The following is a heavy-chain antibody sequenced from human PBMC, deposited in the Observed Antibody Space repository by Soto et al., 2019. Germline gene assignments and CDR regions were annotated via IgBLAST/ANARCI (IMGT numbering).Heavy chain of an antibody. CDR2: IIPVFGIV. J-gene: IGHJ6*02. CDR3: ASGRIVVVGSLAYYGMDV. D-gene: IGHD6-19*01. Sequence: QVQLVQSGAEVKKPGSSVRVTCKASGGTPSNSAFSWVRQAPGQGLEWMGGIIPVFGIVKYAQNLEGRVTITADESTNTAYMELSSLRYEDRAVYYCASGRIVVVGSLAYYGMDVWGQGTTVTVSS. CDR1: GGTPSNSA. V-gene: IGHV1-69*01.